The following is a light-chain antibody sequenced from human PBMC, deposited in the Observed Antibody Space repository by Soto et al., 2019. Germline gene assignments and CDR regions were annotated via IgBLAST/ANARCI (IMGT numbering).Light chain of an antibody. V-gene: IGKV1-8*01. CDR3: QQYYSYPPIT. CDR2: AAS. Sequence: AIRMTQSPSSLSASTGDRVTITCRASKGISSYLAWYQQKPGKAPKLLIYAASTLQSGVPSRFSGSGSGTDLTLTISCLQSEDFATYYCQQYYSYPPITFGPGTKVDIK. CDR1: KGISSY. J-gene: IGKJ3*01.